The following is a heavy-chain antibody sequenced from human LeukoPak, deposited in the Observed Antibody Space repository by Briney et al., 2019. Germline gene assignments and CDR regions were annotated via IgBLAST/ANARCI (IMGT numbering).Heavy chain of an antibody. CDR2: IYYSGST. Sequence: SETLSLTCTVSGGSISSSSYYWGWIRQPPGKGLEWIGSIYYSGSTYYNPSLKSRVTISVDTSKNQFSLKLSSVTAADTAVYYCARDGSMPWGYYMDVWGKGTTVIISS. D-gene: IGHD2/OR15-2a*01. J-gene: IGHJ6*03. CDR3: ARDGSMPWGYYMDV. CDR1: GGSISSSSYY. V-gene: IGHV4-39*07.